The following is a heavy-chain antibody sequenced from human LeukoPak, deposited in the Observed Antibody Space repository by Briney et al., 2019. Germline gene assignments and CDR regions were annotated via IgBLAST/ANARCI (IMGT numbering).Heavy chain of an antibody. J-gene: IGHJ4*02. V-gene: IGHV3-23*01. D-gene: IGHD6-6*01. CDR1: RFSFSIYA. CDR3: AKKTEYITSSSDY. Sequence: GGSLRLSCAASRFSFSIYAMNWVRQAPGKGLEWVSGISGSGGRTYYADSVKGRFTISRDNSKNTLYLEMNSLRAEDTAVYYCAKKTEYITSSSDYWGQGTLVTVSS. CDR2: ISGSGGRT.